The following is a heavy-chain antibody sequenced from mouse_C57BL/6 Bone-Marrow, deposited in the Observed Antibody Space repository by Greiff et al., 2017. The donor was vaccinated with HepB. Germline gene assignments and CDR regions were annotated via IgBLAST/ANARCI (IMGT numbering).Heavy chain of an antibody. V-gene: IGHV5-4*01. CDR3: ARDRPLRGYFDY. J-gene: IGHJ2*01. D-gene: IGHD6-1*01. Sequence: EVQRVESGGGLVKPGGSLKLSCAASGFTFSSYAMSWVRQTPEKRLEWVATISDGGSYTYYPDNVKGRFTISRDNAKNNLYLQMSHLKSEDTAMYYCARDRPLRGYFDYWGQGTTLTVSS. CDR1: GFTFSSYA. CDR2: ISDGGSYT.